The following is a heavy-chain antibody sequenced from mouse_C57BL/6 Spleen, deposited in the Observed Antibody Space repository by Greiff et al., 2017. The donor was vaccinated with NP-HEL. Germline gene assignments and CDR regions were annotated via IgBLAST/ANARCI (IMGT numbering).Heavy chain of an antibody. CDR1: GYTFTDYE. V-gene: IGHV1-15*01. CDR2: IDPETGGT. CDR3: TRSGILLRYYFDY. Sequence: QVQLQQSGAELVRPGASVTLSCKASGYTFTDYEMHWVKQTPVHGLEWIGAIDPETGGTAYNQKFKGKAILTADKSSSTADMELRSLTSEDSAVYYCTRSGILLRYYFDYWGQGTTLTVSS. D-gene: IGHD1-1*01. J-gene: IGHJ2*01.